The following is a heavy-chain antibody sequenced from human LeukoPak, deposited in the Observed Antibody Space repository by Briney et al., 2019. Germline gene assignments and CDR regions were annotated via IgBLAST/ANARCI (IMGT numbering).Heavy chain of an antibody. CDR2: IKEDGSEK. Sequence: GGSLRLSCAASGFTSSSYWMSWVRQAPGKGLEWVANIKEDGSEKNYVDSLKGRFTISRDNAKNSLYLQMNSLRAEDTAVYYCAGGYGWTTNYWGQGTLVTVSS. J-gene: IGHJ4*02. CDR3: AGGYGWTTNY. CDR1: GFTSSSYW. D-gene: IGHD3-10*01. V-gene: IGHV3-7*04.